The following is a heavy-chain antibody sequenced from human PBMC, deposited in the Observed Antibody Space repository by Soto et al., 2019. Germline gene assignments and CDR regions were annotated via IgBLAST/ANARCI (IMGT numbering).Heavy chain of an antibody. D-gene: IGHD2-2*01. J-gene: IGHJ3*02. CDR1: GGSISSYY. CDR3: ARHGVVVVPAAQDAFDI. V-gene: IGHV4-59*08. CDR2: IYYSGST. Sequence: SETLSLTCTVSGGSISSYYWSWIRQPPGKGLEWIGYIYYSGSTNYNPSLKSRVTISVDTSKNQFSLKLSSVTAADTAVYYCARHGVVVVPAAQDAFDIWGQGTMVTVSS.